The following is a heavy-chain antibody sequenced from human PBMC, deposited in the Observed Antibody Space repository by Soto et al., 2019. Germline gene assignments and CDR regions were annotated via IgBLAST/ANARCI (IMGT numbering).Heavy chain of an antibody. CDR1: GGTFSSYT. V-gene: IGHV1-69*02. Sequence: QVQLVQSGAEVQKPGSSVKVSCKASGGTFSSYTISWVRQAPGQGLEWMGRIIPILGIANYAQKFQGRVTITADKSTSTAYMELSSLRSEDTAVYYCARMTTVTTYWFDPWGQGTLVTVSS. D-gene: IGHD4-4*01. J-gene: IGHJ5*02. CDR3: ARMTTVTTYWFDP. CDR2: IIPILGIA.